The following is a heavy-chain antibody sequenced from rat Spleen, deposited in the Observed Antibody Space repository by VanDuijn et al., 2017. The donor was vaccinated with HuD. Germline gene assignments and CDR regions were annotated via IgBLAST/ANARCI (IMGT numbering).Heavy chain of an antibody. CDR3: AKISGFPY. Sequence: EVQLVESGGGLVQPGRSLKLSCAASGFTFSDYYMAWVRQAPKKGLEWVATISYDGSGTYFRDSVKGRFTISRDNAENTVYLQMNSLRSEDTATYYCAKISGFPYWGHGTLVTVSS. CDR1: GFTFSDYY. J-gene: IGHJ3*01. CDR2: ISYDGSGT. V-gene: IGHV5-7*01.